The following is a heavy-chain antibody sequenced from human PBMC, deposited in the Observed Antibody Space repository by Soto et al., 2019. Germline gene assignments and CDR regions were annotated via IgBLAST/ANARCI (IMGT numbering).Heavy chain of an antibody. Sequence: QVQLQESGPGLVKASETLSLTCTVSGDSVSGSYWSWIRQHPGKGLEWIAFIIDSWTTNYNPALRSRGTISVDTSRNQFSLRMTSVTAADTAVYYCAKGGASSEYFKPWGQGTLVTVSS. D-gene: IGHD6-25*01. CDR1: GDSVSGSY. CDR2: IIDSWTT. V-gene: IGHV4-59*02. CDR3: AKGGASSEYFKP. J-gene: IGHJ5*02.